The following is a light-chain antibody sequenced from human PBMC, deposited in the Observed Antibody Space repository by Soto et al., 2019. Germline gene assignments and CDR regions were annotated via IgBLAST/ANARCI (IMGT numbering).Light chain of an antibody. Sequence: YVLRPPPSVSRAPGQRVTISCTVTSSNIGAGYDVHWYQHLPGTAPKLLIYGNTIRPSGVPDRFSGSKSGTSASLAITGIQAEDEADYYCQSYDRSLRGYVFGTGTKLTVL. CDR2: GNT. V-gene: IGLV1-40*01. J-gene: IGLJ1*01. CDR3: QSYDRSLRGYV. CDR1: SSNIGAGYD.